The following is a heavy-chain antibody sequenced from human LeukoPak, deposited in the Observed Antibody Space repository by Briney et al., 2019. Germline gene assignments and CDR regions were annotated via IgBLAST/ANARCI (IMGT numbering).Heavy chain of an antibody. Sequence: GASVKVSCKASGYTFTGYYMHWVRQAPGQGLEWMGWINPNSGGTNYAQKFQGRVTMTRDTSISTAYMELSRLRSDDTAVYYCASYYYDSSRRNDAFDIWGQGTMVTVSS. V-gene: IGHV1-2*02. CDR1: GYTFTGYY. CDR2: INPNSGGT. D-gene: IGHD3-22*01. CDR3: ASYYYDSSRRNDAFDI. J-gene: IGHJ3*02.